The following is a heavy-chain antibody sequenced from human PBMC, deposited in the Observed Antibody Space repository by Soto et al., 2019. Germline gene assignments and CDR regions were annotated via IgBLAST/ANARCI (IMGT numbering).Heavy chain of an antibody. J-gene: IGHJ5*02. Sequence: HGESLKISCKGSGYSFTSYWITWVRQMPGKGLEWMGRIDPSDSYTNYSPSFQGHVTISADKSISTAYLQWSTLKASDTAMYYCARDSSAQFDPWGQGTLVTVSS. CDR2: IDPSDSYT. CDR1: GYSFTSYW. CDR3: ARDSSAQFDP. D-gene: IGHD6-19*01. V-gene: IGHV5-10-1*01.